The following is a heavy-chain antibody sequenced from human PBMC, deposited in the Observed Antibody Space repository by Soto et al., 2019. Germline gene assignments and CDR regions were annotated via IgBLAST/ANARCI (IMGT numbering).Heavy chain of an antibody. V-gene: IGHV3-30-3*01. CDR3: ARDKTAANFYYGMDV. J-gene: IGHJ6*02. CDR1: GFTFSSYA. CDR2: ISYDGSNT. D-gene: IGHD6-13*01. Sequence: QVQLVESGGGVVQPGRSLRLSCAASGFTFSSYAMHWVRQAQGKGLECVALISYDGSNTYYADSVKGRFTISRDNSKNTLYLQMNSLRAEETAVYYCARDKTAANFYYGMDVWGQGTTVTVSS.